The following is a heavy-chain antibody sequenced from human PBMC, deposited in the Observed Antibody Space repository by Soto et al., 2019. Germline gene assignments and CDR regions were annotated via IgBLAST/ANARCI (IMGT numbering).Heavy chain of an antibody. CDR2: IYPCDSDT. D-gene: IGHD3-22*01. CDR1: GYSFTSYW. CDR3: LRPVDSRGLYDY. J-gene: IGHJ4*02. V-gene: IGHV5-51*01. Sequence: GESMKISCQGSGYSFTSYWIGWVRQTPGKGLEWMGMIYPCDSDTRYSPSFQGQVTISAXXXIXXXFXQXXXLXASDTAMYYCLRPVDSRGLYDYWGQGTFVTGSS.